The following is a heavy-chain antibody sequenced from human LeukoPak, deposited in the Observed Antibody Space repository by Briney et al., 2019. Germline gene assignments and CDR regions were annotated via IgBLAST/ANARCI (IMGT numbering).Heavy chain of an antibody. CDR2: MNPNSGNT. Sequence: PGASVKVSCKASGYTFTSYDINWVRQATGQGLEWMGWMNPNSGNTGYAQKFQGRVTMTRNTSISTAYMELSSLRSEDTAVYYCARGQQLVRKSDYWGQGTLVTVSS. V-gene: IGHV1-8*01. CDR1: GYTFTSYD. J-gene: IGHJ4*02. D-gene: IGHD6-13*01. CDR3: ARGQQLVRKSDY.